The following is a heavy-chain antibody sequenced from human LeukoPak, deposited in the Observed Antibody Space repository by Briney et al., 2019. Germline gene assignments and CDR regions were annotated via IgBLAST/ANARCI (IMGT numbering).Heavy chain of an antibody. D-gene: IGHD6-13*01. Sequence: GGSLRPSCAASGFTFDDYAMHWVRQAPGKGLEWVSGISWNSGSIGYADSVKGRFTISRDNAKNSLYLQMNSLRAEDTALYYCAKASSWTYYFDYWGQGTLVTVSS. CDR2: ISWNSGSI. CDR1: GFTFDDYA. V-gene: IGHV3-9*01. CDR3: AKASSWTYYFDY. J-gene: IGHJ4*02.